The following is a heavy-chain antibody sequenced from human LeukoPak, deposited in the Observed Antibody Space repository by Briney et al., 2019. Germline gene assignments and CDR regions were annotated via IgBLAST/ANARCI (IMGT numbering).Heavy chain of an antibody. CDR3: ARKTVVGSYFDY. CDR1: GFAFRGYT. CDR2: ISDGAGTP. J-gene: IGHJ4*02. D-gene: IGHD4-23*01. V-gene: IGHV3-23*01. Sequence: GGSLRLSCAASGFAFRGYTMSWVRQAPGKGLECVSGISDGAGTPYYADSVKGRFTISRDNSKNTLYLQINSLRAEDTAVYYCARKTVVGSYFDYWGQGTPVTVSS.